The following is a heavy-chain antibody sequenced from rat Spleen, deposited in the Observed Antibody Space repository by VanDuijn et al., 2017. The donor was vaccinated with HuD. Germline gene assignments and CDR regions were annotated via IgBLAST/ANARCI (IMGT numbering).Heavy chain of an antibody. CDR3: AYGYYVMDA. V-gene: IGHV6-6*01. CDR2: IKAKSTNYAT. Sequence: EVQVLESGGGLVQPGNSLKLSCATSGFTFSTAWMYWYRQFPEKRLEWVARIKAKSTNYATDYTESVKGRFTISRNDSKSSIYLQMNNLKEEDTAIYYCAYGYYVMDAWGQGASVTVSS. CDR1: GFTFSTAW. J-gene: IGHJ4*01.